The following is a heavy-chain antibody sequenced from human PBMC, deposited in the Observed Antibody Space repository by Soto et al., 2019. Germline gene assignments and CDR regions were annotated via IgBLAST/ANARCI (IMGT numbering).Heavy chain of an antibody. V-gene: IGHV3-23*01. Sequence: PGGSLRLSCAASGFTFSSNAMSWVRQAPGKGLEWVSGITGSGGITDYADSVKGRFTISRDNSKNTLYLQMNSLRAEDTAVYYCARDRDSSSSLYYYYGMDVWGQGTTVTVSS. CDR2: ITGSGGIT. D-gene: IGHD6-6*01. J-gene: IGHJ6*02. CDR3: ARDRDSSSSLYYYYGMDV. CDR1: GFTFSSNA.